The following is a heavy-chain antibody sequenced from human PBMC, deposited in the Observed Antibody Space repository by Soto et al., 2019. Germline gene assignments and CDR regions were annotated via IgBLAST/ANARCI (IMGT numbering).Heavy chain of an antibody. CDR2: FSRTDNTV. CDR3: ARETDSSHHNFDY. V-gene: IGHV3-48*03. CDR1: GFMFSDYA. Sequence: PGGSLRLSCAASGFMFSDYAMDWVRQAPGKGLEWVSYFSRTDNTVQYADSVKGRFIISRDNVANSLYLQMHSLTAEDTAIYYCARETDSSHHNFDYSGPGTLVTVSS. D-gene: IGHD5-18*01. J-gene: IGHJ4*02.